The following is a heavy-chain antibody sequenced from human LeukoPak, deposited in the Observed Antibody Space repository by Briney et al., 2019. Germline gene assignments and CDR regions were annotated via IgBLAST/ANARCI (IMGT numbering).Heavy chain of an antibody. D-gene: IGHD6-13*01. Sequence: SVKVSCKASGGTFSSYAISWVRQAPGQGLEWMGGIIPIFGTANYAQKFQGRVTITADESTSTAYMELSSLRSEDTAVYYCARGRGIAAANNWFDPWGQGTLVTVSS. J-gene: IGHJ5*02. CDR2: IIPIFGTA. V-gene: IGHV1-69*13. CDR1: GGTFSSYA. CDR3: ARGRGIAAANNWFDP.